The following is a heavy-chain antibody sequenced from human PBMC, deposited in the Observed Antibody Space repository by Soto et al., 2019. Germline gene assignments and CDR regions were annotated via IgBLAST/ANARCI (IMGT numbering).Heavy chain of an antibody. Sequence: GGSLRLSCAASGFTFSSYGMHWVRQAPGKGLERVAVISYDGSNKYYADSVKGRFTISRDNSKNTLYLQMNSLRAEDTAVYYCAKDLNYDFWSGYYTVDYYGMDVWGQGTTVTVS. D-gene: IGHD3-3*01. CDR2: ISYDGSNK. V-gene: IGHV3-30*18. CDR1: GFTFSSYG. CDR3: AKDLNYDFWSGYYTVDYYGMDV. J-gene: IGHJ6*02.